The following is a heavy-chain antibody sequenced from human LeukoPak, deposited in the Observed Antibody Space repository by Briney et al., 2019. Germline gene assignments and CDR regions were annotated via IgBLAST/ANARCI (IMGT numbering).Heavy chain of an antibody. CDR1: GGSISSYY. CDR3: ARDNLPEYCSGGSCRNFDY. Sequence: SETLSLTCTVSGGSISSYYWSWIRQPAGKGLEWIGEINHSGSTNYNPSLKSRVTISVDTSKNQFSLKLSSVTAADTAVYYCARDNLPEYCSGGSCRNFDYWGQGTLVTVSS. V-gene: IGHV4-34*01. D-gene: IGHD2-15*01. CDR2: INHSGST. J-gene: IGHJ4*02.